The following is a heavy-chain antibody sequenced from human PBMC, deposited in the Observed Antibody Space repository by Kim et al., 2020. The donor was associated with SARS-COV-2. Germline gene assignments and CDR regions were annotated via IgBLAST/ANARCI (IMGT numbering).Heavy chain of an antibody. D-gene: IGHD6-19*01. Sequence: SETLSLTCAVYGGSFGGYYWTWIRQSPGKGLEWIGEINHSGADKYNPSLESRVTMSVDTSKNQFSLNLFSVTAADTAVYFCVRGLLGYDSSGYYDRYFHHWGQGTLVTVSS. CDR2: INHSGAD. V-gene: IGHV4-34*01. CDR3: VRGLLGYDSSGYYDRYFHH. J-gene: IGHJ1*01. CDR1: GGSFGGYY.